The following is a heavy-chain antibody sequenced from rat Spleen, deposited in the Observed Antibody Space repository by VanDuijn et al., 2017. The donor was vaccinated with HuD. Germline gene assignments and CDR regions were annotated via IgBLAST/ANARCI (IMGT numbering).Heavy chain of an antibody. CDR1: GFTFSNYN. CDR2: ILYDGSRT. D-gene: IGHD1-6*01. J-gene: IGHJ4*01. V-gene: IGHV5S10*01. CDR3: TRAMYTTDYYFAKGYYVMDA. Sequence: EVQLVESDGGLVQPGRSLKVSCAASGFTFSNYNMAWVRQAPKKGLEWVATILYDGSRTYYRDSVRGRFTISRDNAKSTLYLQMNSLRSEDTATYYCTRAMYTTDYYFAKGYYVMDAWGQGASVTVSS.